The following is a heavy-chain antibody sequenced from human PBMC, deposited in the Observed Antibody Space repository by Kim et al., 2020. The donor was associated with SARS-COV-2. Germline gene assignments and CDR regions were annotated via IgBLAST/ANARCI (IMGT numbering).Heavy chain of an antibody. CDR2: IYYSGTT. D-gene: IGHD1-26*01. V-gene: IGHV4-39*01. J-gene: IGHJ6*02. CDR3: TRQGSGHYYDYYGMDV. CDR1: GGSITSSSFY. Sequence: SETLSLTCSVSGGSITSSSFYWGWIRQPPGKGLEWIGSIYYSGTTYYNPSLKSRVTISVDTSKNQFSLKLTSVTAADTAAYYCTRQGSGHYYDYYGMDVWGQGTTVTVSS.